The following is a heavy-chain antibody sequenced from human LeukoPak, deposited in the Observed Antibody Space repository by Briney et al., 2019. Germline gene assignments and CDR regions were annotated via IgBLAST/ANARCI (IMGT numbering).Heavy chain of an antibody. Sequence: GGSLRLSCAASGFTVSSNYMSWVRQAPGKGLEWVSVIYSGGSTYYADSVKGRFTISRDNSKNTLYLQMNSLRAEDTAVYYCARGDGVTMVRGGIGDYWGQGTLVTVSS. D-gene: IGHD3-10*01. J-gene: IGHJ4*02. V-gene: IGHV3-66*01. CDR2: IYSGGST. CDR1: GFTVSSNY. CDR3: ARGDGVTMVRGGIGDY.